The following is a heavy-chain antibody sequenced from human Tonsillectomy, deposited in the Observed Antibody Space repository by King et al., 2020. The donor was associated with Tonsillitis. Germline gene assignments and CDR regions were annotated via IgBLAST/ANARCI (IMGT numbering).Heavy chain of an antibody. CDR1: VFTFSSYS. CDR3: ATLVAGSWGAFDI. CDR2: IRSGSDTI. Sequence: VQLVESGGGLVQPGGSLRLSCAASVFTFSSYSMNWVRQAPGKGLEWVSYIRSGSDTIHYADSVKGRFTVSRDNAKNSLYLQMNSLRVEDTAVYYCATLVAGSWGAFDIWGQGTIVTVSS. V-gene: IGHV3-48*01. J-gene: IGHJ3*02. D-gene: IGHD1-26*01.